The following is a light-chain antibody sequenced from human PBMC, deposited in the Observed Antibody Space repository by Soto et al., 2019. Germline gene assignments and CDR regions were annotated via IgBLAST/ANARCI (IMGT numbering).Light chain of an antibody. V-gene: IGLV1-51*01. CDR3: ATWDYSLTGEV. CDR2: DNN. J-gene: IGLJ3*02. CDR1: SANIGNNY. Sequence: QSVLTQPPSVSAAPGQKVTISCSGSSANIGNNYVSWYQQLPGTAPKLLIYDNNKRPSGIPDRFSGSKSGTSGTLDITGLQTGAEDEYYCATWDYSLTGEVFGGGTKPTVL.